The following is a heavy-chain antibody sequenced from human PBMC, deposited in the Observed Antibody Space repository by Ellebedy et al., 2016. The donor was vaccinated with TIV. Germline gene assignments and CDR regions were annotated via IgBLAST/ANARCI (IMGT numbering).Heavy chain of an antibody. V-gene: IGHV4-30-4*01. J-gene: IGHJ4*02. CDR2: IYYTGHT. D-gene: IGHD2-21*01. CDR1: GDSITSADFY. Sequence: SETLSLTXTATGDSITSADFYWSWIRQPPGKGLEWIGHIYYTGHTFYNPSLKSRLTISLGTSKHQFSLKVSSVTAADTAVYYCARVSYCGADCHSGDYYVDNWGQGTLVTVTS. CDR3: ARVSYCGADCHSGDYYVDN.